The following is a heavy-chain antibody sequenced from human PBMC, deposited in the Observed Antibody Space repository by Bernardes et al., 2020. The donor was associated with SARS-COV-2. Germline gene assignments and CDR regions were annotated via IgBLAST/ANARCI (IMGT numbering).Heavy chain of an antibody. V-gene: IGHV4-59*01. Sequence: SETLSLTRTVSGGSISNNYWSWIRQPPGKGLEWIGYIYHSGSTNYNLSLKSRVTLSVDTSKNQFSLKLRSVTAADTAVYYCARVGSTNYYYYYYMDVWGKGTTVTVSS. CDR1: GGSISNNY. CDR2: IYHSGST. J-gene: IGHJ6*03. CDR3: ARVGSTNYYYYYYMDV. D-gene: IGHD2-2*01.